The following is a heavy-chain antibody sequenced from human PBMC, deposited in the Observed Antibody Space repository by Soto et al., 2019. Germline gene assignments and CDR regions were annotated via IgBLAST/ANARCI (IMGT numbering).Heavy chain of an antibody. CDR1: GFTFSSYW. J-gene: IGHJ4*02. CDR2: IKQDGSEK. V-gene: IGHV3-7*01. Sequence: GGSLRLSCAASGFTFSSYWMSWVRQAPGKGLEWVANIKQDGSEKYYVDSVKGRFTISRDNAKNSLYLQMNSLRAEDTAVYYCARGPRYCSSTSCYDIDYWGQGTLVTVSS. D-gene: IGHD2-2*01. CDR3: ARGPRYCSSTSCYDIDY.